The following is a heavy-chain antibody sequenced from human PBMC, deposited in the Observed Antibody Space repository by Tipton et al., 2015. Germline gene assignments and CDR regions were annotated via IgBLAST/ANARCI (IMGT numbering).Heavy chain of an antibody. CDR3: ARGGNNWFDP. D-gene: IGHD2-15*01. CDR2: IYYSGNT. J-gene: IGHJ5*02. V-gene: IGHV4-59*01. CDR1: GGSISSYY. Sequence: VKPSETLSLTCTVSGGSISSYYWIWIRQPPGKGLEWLGHIYYSGNTNYNPSLKSRVTMSVDTSKNQFSLKLTSVNAADTAVYYCARGGNNWFDPWGQGTLVTVSS.